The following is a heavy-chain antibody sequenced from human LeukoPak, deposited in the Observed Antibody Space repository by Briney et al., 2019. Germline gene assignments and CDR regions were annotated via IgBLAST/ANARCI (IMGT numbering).Heavy chain of an antibody. Sequence: SVKVSCKASGGTFSSYAISWVRQAPGQGLEWMGGIIPIFGTANYAQKFQGRVTITADESTSTAYMELSSLRSEDTAVYYCARGGEYQLLKNYYYYMDVWGKGTTVTVSS. D-gene: IGHD2-2*01. CDR1: GGTFSSYA. V-gene: IGHV1-69*13. CDR2: IIPIFGTA. CDR3: ARGGEYQLLKNYYYYMDV. J-gene: IGHJ6*03.